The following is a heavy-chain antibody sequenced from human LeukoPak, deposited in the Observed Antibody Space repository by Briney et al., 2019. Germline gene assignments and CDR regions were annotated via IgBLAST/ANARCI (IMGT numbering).Heavy chain of an antibody. V-gene: IGHV3-23*01. CDR3: ARLGPIAVARAFDY. J-gene: IGHJ4*02. Sequence: GGSLRLSCAASGFTFSSYAITWVRQAPGKGLEWVSAVSSNGAKTYYADSVKGRFTISRDNYKNMVFLQMNSLRAEDTAVYYCARLGPIAVARAFDYWGQGTLVTVSS. CDR1: GFTFSSYA. D-gene: IGHD6-19*01. CDR2: VSSNGAKT.